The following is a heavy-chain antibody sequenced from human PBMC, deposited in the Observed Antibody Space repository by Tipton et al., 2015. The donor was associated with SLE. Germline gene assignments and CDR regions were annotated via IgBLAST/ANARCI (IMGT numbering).Heavy chain of an antibody. Sequence: SLRLSCAASGFTFNRYWMHWVRQAPGKGLMWVSRIDSDGTITNYADTVKGRFTISRDNAKDTLYLQMNSLRVEDTAVYFCARRRTAADRNWFDSWGQGTLVTVSS. D-gene: IGHD6-13*01. V-gene: IGHV3-74*01. CDR2: IDSDGTIT. CDR1: GFTFNRYW. CDR3: ARRRTAADRNWFDS. J-gene: IGHJ5*01.